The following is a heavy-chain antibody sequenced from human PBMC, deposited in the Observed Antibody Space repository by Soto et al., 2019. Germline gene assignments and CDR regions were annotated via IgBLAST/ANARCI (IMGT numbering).Heavy chain of an antibody. D-gene: IGHD3-22*01. V-gene: IGHV4-31*03. CDR3: ARVRYYYESSGYRHQRAFDI. J-gene: IGHJ3*02. CDR1: GGSISSGGYY. CDR2: IYYSGST. Sequence: SETLSLTCTVSGGSISSGGYYWSWIRQHPGKGLEWIGYIYYSGSTYYNPSLKSRVTISVDTSKNQLSLKLSSVTAADTAVYYCARVRYYYESSGYRHQRAFDIWGQGTMVTVSS.